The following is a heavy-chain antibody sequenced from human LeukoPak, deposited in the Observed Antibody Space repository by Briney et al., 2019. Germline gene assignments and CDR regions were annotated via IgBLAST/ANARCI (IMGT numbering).Heavy chain of an antibody. CDR1: GFTFSSYG. Sequence: PGGSLRLSCAASGFTFSSYGMSWVRQAPGKGLEWVSGISGNGGSTLYADSAKGRFTISRDNSKNTLYLQMNSLRAEDTAVYYCVRGLPFDYWGQGTLVTVSS. J-gene: IGHJ4*02. CDR3: VRGLPFDY. V-gene: IGHV3-23*01. CDR2: ISGNGGST. D-gene: IGHD2-15*01.